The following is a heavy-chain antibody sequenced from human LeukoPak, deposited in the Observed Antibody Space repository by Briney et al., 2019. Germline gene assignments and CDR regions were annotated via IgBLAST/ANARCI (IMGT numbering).Heavy chain of an antibody. CDR1: GGSISSYY. CDR2: IYYSGSI. J-gene: IGHJ4*02. CDR3: ARDSGGGWAGTGFDY. V-gene: IGHV4-59*01. D-gene: IGHD6-19*01. Sequence: PSETLSLTCTVSGGSISSYYWSWIRQPPGKGLEWIGYIYYSGSINYNPSLKSRVTISVDTSKNQFSLKLSSVPAADTAVYYCARDSGGGWAGTGFDYWGQGTLVTVSS.